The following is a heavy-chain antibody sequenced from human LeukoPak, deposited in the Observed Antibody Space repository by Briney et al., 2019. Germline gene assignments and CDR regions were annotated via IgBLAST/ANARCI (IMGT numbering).Heavy chain of an antibody. CDR3: ANEIRPNDY. CDR1: GFTFTSYS. J-gene: IGHJ4*02. CDR2: ISGGGGST. Sequence: GGSLRLSCAASGFTFTSYSMNWVRQAPGKGLEWVSTISGGGGSTYYADSVKGRFTISRDNSKNTLYLQVSSLRAEDTAVYYCANEIRPNDYWGQGTLVTVSS. V-gene: IGHV3-23*01.